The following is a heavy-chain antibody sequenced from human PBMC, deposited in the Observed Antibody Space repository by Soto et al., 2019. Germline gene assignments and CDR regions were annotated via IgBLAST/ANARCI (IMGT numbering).Heavy chain of an antibody. CDR2: IYWDGFK. D-gene: IGHD3-16*01. V-gene: IGHV2-5*02. CDR3: APTGGGDRILDY. J-gene: IGHJ4*02. Sequence: QITLKESGPTLVKPTQTLTLTCTFSGFSLSTRGVGVGWIRQPPGKALEWLALIYWDGFKHYSPSLESRLTIREDTAQNQVVLTMTTMDPVYTATYSCAPTGGGDRILDYWGQGTLVTVSS. CDR1: GFSLSTRGVG.